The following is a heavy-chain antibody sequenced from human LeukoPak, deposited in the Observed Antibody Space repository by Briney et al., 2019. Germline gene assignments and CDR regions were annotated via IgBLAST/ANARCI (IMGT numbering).Heavy chain of an antibody. Sequence: EGSLRLSCAASGFTFNNYNMNWVRQAPGMGLEWVSYISSSSTLIYYADSVKGRFTISRDNAKNSLYLQMIGLGAEDTAVYYCARETLSSSWTYDYWGQGTLVTVSS. J-gene: IGHJ4*02. CDR3: ARETLSSSWTYDY. D-gene: IGHD6-13*01. CDR1: GFTFNNYN. CDR2: ISSSSTLI. V-gene: IGHV3-48*01.